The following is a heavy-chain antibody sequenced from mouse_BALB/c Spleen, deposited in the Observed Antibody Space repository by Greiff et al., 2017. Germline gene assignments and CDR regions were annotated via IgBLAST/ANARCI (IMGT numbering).Heavy chain of an antibody. J-gene: IGHJ3*01. Sequence: VQLQQPGAELVKPGASVKLSCKASGYTFTSYWMHWVKQRPGQGLEWIGEINPSNGRTNYNEKFKSKATLTVDKSSSTAYMQLSSLTSEDSAVYDCARTWVDYDWFDYWGQGTLVTVSA. CDR1: GYTFTSYW. V-gene: IGHV1S81*02. CDR3: ARTWVDYDWFDY. D-gene: IGHD2-4*01. CDR2: INPSNGRT.